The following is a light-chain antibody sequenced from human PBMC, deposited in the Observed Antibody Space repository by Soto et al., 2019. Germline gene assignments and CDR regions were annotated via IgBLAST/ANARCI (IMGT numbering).Light chain of an antibody. V-gene: IGKV3-20*01. CDR3: QQYDSSLWT. Sequence: EIVLPQAPGTLSLSPGERATLSCRASQSVSSSDLAWYQQKPGQAPKLLIYGASSRATGIPARFSGSGSGTEFTLTISRLEPDDFAVYYCQQYDSSLWTFGQGTKVDIK. J-gene: IGKJ1*01. CDR1: QSVSSSD. CDR2: GAS.